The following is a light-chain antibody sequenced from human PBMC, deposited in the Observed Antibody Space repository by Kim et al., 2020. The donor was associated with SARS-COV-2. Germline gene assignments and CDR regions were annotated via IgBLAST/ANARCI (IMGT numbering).Light chain of an antibody. J-gene: IGLJ3*02. Sequence: PEQTARLSCGGNNIGSKSVPWYQQKPGQAPVLVIYYDSDRPSGIPERFSGSNSGNTATLTISRVEAGHEADYYCQVWDSSSDRRVFGGGTKLTVL. V-gene: IGLV3-21*04. CDR3: QVWDSSSDRRV. CDR2: YDS. CDR1: NIGSKS.